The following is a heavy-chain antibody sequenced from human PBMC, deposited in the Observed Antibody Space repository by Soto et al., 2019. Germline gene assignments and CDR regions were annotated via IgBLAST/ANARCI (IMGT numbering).Heavy chain of an antibody. V-gene: IGHV1-18*01. Sequence: QVQLVQSGAEVKKPGASVKVSCKASGYTFTSYGISWVRQAPGQGLEWMGWISAYNGNTNYAQKLQGRVTMTTDTSTSTAYMEQRSRRSDDTALYDCARSVVVAGMGRFDIWGEGTIVTVSS. CDR2: ISAYNGNT. J-gene: IGHJ3*02. D-gene: IGHD6-19*01. CDR3: ARSVVVAGMGRFDI. CDR1: GYTFTSYG.